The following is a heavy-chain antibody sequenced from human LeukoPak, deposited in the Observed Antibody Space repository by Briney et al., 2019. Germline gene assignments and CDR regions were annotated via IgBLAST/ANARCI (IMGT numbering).Heavy chain of an antibody. CDR2: INHSGST. Sequence: ASETLSLTCAVYGGSFSGYYWSWIRQPPGKGLEWIGEINHSGSTNYNPSLKSRVTISVDTSKNQFSLKLSSVTAADTAVYYCARHSHYYGSGSRHYFDYWGQGTLVTVSS. CDR1: GGSFSGYY. D-gene: IGHD3-10*01. CDR3: ARHSHYYGSGSRHYFDY. J-gene: IGHJ4*02. V-gene: IGHV4-34*01.